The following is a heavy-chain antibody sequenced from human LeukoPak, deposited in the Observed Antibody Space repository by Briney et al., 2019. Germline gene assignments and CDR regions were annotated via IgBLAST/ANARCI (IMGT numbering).Heavy chain of an antibody. CDR2: INPNSGGT. Sequence: ASVKVSCKASGYTFTGYYMHWVRQAPGQGLEWMGRINPNSGGTNYAQKFQGRVTMTRDTSISTAYMELSRLRSDDTAVYYCASITPFSYYYYGMDVWGQGTTVTVSS. J-gene: IGHJ6*02. V-gene: IGHV1-2*06. CDR1: GYTFTGYY. CDR3: ASITPFSYYYYGMDV. D-gene: IGHD3-10*01.